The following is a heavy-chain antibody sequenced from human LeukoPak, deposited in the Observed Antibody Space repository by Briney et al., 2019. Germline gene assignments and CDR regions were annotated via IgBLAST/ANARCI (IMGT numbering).Heavy chain of an antibody. CDR2: IHYSGST. V-gene: IGHV4-59*08. D-gene: IGHD2-21*01. J-gene: IGHJ3*02. CDR3: ARSVSWGLLVRDDAFDI. CDR1: GGSISSYH. Sequence: PSETLSLTCTVSGGSISSYHWIWIRQPPGKGLEWIGYIHYSGSTNYKPSRKSRVTTSVDASKKQFSLKLRSVTAADTAVYYCARSVSWGLLVRDDAFDIWGQGTMVTVSS.